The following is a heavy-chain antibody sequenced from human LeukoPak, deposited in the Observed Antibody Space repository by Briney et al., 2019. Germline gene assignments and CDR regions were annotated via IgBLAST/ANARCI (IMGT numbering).Heavy chain of an antibody. CDR2: ISGSGGST. J-gene: IGHJ5*02. CDR1: GFTFSSYA. Sequence: QAGGSLRLSCAASGFTFSSYAMSWVRQAPGKGLEWVSSISGSGGSTYYADSVKARFTISRDNSKNTLYLQMNRMRAEDTALYYCAKGRLGATTNWFDPWGQGTLVTVSS. CDR3: AKGRLGATTNWFDP. D-gene: IGHD1-26*01. V-gene: IGHV3-23*01.